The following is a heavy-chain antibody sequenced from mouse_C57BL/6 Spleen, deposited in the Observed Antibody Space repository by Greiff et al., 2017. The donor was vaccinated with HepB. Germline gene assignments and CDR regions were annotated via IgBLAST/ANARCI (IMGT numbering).Heavy chain of an antibody. CDR3: ARRLGRGYFDV. CDR2: ISSGSSTI. V-gene: IGHV5-17*01. Sequence: VQLKESGGGLVKPGGSLKLSCAASGFTFSDYGMHWVRQAPEKGLEWVAYISSGSSTIYYADTVKGRFTISRDNAKNTLFLQMTSLRSEDTAMYYCARRLGRGYFDVWGTGTTVTVSS. CDR1: GFTFSDYG. J-gene: IGHJ1*03. D-gene: IGHD4-1*01.